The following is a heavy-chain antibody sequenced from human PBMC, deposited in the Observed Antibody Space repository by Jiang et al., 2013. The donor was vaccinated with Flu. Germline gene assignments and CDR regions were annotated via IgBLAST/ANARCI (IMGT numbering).Heavy chain of an antibody. CDR1: GFTFSSYA. V-gene: IGHV3-23*01. J-gene: IGHJ6*04. Sequence: VQLLESGGGLVQPGGSLRLSCAASGFTFSSYAMSWVRQAPGKGLEWVSAISGSGGSTYYADSVKGRFTISRDNSKNTLYLQMNSLRAEDTAVYYCAKDLDGLRYFGIYYYYGMDVWGKGTTVTVSS. CDR2: ISGSGGST. D-gene: IGHD3-9*01. CDR3: AKDLDGLRYFGIYYYYGMDV.